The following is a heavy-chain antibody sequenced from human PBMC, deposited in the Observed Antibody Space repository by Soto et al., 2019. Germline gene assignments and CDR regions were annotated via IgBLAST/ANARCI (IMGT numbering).Heavy chain of an antibody. V-gene: IGHV1-3*01. D-gene: IGHD1-26*01. Sequence: ASVKVSCKASGYTFTSYAMHWVRQAPGQRLEWMGWINAGNGNTKYSQKFQGRVTITRDTSASTAYMELSSLRSEDTAVYYCARFGSRAWEFDYWGQGTLVTVSS. J-gene: IGHJ4*02. CDR1: GYTFTSYA. CDR2: INAGNGNT. CDR3: ARFGSRAWEFDY.